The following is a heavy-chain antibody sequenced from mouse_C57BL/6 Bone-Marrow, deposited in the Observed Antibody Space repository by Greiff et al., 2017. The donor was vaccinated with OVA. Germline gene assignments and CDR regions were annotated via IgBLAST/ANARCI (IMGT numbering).Heavy chain of an antibody. CDR1: GFTFSSYG. D-gene: IGHD1-1*01. Sequence: DVMLVESGGGLVKPGGSLKLSCAASGFTFSSYGMSWVRQTPDKRLEWVATISSGGSYTYYPDSVKGRFTISRDNAKNTLYLQMSSLKSEDTAMYYCARHNITTVVATDYWGQGTTLTVSS. CDR3: ARHNITTVVATDY. CDR2: ISSGGSYT. V-gene: IGHV5-6*03. J-gene: IGHJ2*01.